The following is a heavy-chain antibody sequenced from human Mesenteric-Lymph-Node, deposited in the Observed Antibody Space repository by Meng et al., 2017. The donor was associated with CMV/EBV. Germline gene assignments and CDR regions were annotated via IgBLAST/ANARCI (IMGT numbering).Heavy chain of an antibody. CDR2: ISYDGSNK. CDR1: GFTFSSYA. CDR3: TRYNWNYGPVLYYFDY. Sequence: GGSLRLSCAASGFTFSSYAMHWVRQAPGKGLEWVAVISYDGSNKYYADSVKGRFTISRDNSKNTLYLQMNSLRAEDTAVYYCTRYNWNYGPVLYYFDYWGQGTLVTVSS. J-gene: IGHJ4*02. D-gene: IGHD1-7*01. V-gene: IGHV3-30*04.